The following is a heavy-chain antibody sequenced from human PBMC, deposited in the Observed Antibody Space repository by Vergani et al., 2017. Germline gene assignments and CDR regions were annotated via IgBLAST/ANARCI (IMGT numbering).Heavy chain of an antibody. CDR2: ISASDGKT. Sequence: QVQLVQSGAEVKQTGASLKVSCRASGYTLTNYGFSWVRQAPGQGLEWMGWISASDGKTNYAQNLQGRVTLTIDTSTTTAYMELRSLTSDDTAMYYCARDQSIFDPKEGFKYYMDVWGKGTTVTVSS. J-gene: IGHJ6*03. V-gene: IGHV1-18*01. D-gene: IGHD3-3*01. CDR3: ARDQSIFDPKEGFKYYMDV. CDR1: GYTLTNYG.